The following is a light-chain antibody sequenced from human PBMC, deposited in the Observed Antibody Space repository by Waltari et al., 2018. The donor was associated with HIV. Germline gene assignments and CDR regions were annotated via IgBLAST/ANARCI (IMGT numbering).Light chain of an antibody. CDR2: EVT. V-gene: IGLV2-11*01. CDR1: SSDIGYFDY. Sequence: QSALTQPRSVSGSPGQSVTISCTGTSSDIGYFDYVSWYQQFPGRAPKVIIYEVTQRPSGVPDRFTGSKSGITASRTISGLQGEDEADYYCCSYAGAYTYVFGTGTKVTVL. CDR3: CSYAGAYTYV. J-gene: IGLJ1*01.